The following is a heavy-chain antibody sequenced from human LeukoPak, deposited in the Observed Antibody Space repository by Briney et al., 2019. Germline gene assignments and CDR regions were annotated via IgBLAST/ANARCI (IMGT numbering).Heavy chain of an antibody. CDR3: AKVSNYSSSCFDY. CDR1: GFTFSTYE. D-gene: IGHD6-13*01. CDR2: ISSSGSTI. J-gene: IGHJ4*02. V-gene: IGHV3-48*03. Sequence: TGGSLRLSCAASGFTFSTYEMNWVRQAPGKGLEWVSYISSSGSTIYYADSVKGRFTISRDNAKNSLYLQMNSLRAEDTAVYYCAKVSNYSSSCFDYWGQGTLVTVSS.